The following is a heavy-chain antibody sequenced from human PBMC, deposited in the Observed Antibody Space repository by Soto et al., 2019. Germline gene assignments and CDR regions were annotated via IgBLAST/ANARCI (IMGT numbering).Heavy chain of an antibody. J-gene: IGHJ6*02. V-gene: IGHV1-3*01. D-gene: IGHD2-2*01. CDR3: ASEVVPAAIPDYYGMDV. Sequence: ASVKVSCKASGYTFTSYAMHWVRQAPGQRLEWMGWINAGNGNTKYSQKFQGRVTITRDTSASTAYMELSSLRSEDTAVYYCASEVVPAAIPDYYGMDVWGQGTTVTVSS. CDR2: INAGNGNT. CDR1: GYTFTSYA.